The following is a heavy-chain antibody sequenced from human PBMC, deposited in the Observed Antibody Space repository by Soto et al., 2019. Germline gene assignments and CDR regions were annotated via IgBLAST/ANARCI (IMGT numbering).Heavy chain of an antibody. D-gene: IGHD2-21*01. CDR2: IYWDDDK. V-gene: IGHV2-5*02. J-gene: IGHJ4*02. Sequence: SGPTLVNPTQTLTLTCTFSGFSLSTSGVAVGWIRQPPGKALEWLALIYWDDDKRYSPSLKSRLTITKDTSKNQVVLTMTNMDPVDTATYYCAHSKMLYCDGDCYSFDYWGQGTLVTVSS. CDR1: GFSLSTSGVA. CDR3: AHSKMLYCDGDCYSFDY.